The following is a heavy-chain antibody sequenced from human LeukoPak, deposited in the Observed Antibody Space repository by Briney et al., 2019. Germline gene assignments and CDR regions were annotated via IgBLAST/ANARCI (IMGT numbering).Heavy chain of an antibody. V-gene: IGHV1-58*02. D-gene: IGHD6-19*01. CDR2: IAVGSGNT. Sequence: SVKVSCKAPGFTFNSSARHWVRQARRQRPEWIGWIAVGSGNTKYAQKFQERVTITRDMSTNIAHLELSGLRSEDTAVYYCAADLIAVTGSWYWGQGTLVTVSS. J-gene: IGHJ4*02. CDR3: AADLIAVTGSWY. CDR1: GFTFNSSA.